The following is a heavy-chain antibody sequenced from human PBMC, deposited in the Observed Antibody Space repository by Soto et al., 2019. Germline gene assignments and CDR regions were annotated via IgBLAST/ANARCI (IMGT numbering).Heavy chain of an antibody. CDR2: ISGSGGST. Sequence: VGSLRLSCAASGFTFSSYAMSWVRQAPGKGLEWVSAISGSGGSTYYADSVKGRFTISRDNSKNTLYLQMNSLRAEDTAVYYCAKTNYYDSSGYYSGPHAFDIWGQGTMVTVSS. CDR1: GFTFSSYA. D-gene: IGHD3-22*01. J-gene: IGHJ3*02. V-gene: IGHV3-23*01. CDR3: AKTNYYDSSGYYSGPHAFDI.